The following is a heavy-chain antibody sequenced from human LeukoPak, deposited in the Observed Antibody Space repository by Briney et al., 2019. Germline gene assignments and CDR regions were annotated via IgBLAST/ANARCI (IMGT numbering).Heavy chain of an antibody. Sequence: PSETLSLTCAVYGGSFSGYYWSWIRQPPGKGLEWIGEINHSGSTNYNPSLKSRVTISVDTSKNQFSLKLSSVTAADTAVYYCARRITGARGSAFDIWGQGTMVTVSS. D-gene: IGHD1-20*01. J-gene: IGHJ3*02. CDR3: ARRITGARGSAFDI. CDR2: INHSGST. CDR1: GGSFSGYY. V-gene: IGHV4-34*01.